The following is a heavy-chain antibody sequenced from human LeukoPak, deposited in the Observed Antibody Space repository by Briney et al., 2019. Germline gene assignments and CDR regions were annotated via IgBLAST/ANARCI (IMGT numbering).Heavy chain of an antibody. V-gene: IGHV3-21*01. CDR2: ISSSSSYI. CDR3: ARVEDYYDSSGYWGIDY. Sequence: GGSLRLSCAASGFTFSSYSMNWVRQAPGKGLEWVSSISSSSSYIYYADSVKGRFTISRDNAKNSLYLQMNSLRAEDTAVYYCARVEDYYDSSGYWGIDYWGQGTLVTVCS. J-gene: IGHJ4*02. D-gene: IGHD3-22*01. CDR1: GFTFSSYS.